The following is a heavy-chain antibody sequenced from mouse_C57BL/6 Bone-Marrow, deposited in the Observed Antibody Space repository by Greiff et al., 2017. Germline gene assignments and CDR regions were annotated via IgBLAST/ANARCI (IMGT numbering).Heavy chain of an antibody. CDR2: IDPEIGDT. V-gene: IGHV14-4*01. CDR1: GFNIKDDY. Sequence: EVQLVESGAELVRPGASVKLSCTASGFNIKDDYIHWVKQRPEQGLEWIGWIDPEIGDTEYASKFQGEATITSDPSSNTAYLHLSSLTSEDTAVYYCSSFDGNYFDFWGQGTPLTVAS. CDR3: SSFDGNYFDF. D-gene: IGHD2-3*01. J-gene: IGHJ2*01.